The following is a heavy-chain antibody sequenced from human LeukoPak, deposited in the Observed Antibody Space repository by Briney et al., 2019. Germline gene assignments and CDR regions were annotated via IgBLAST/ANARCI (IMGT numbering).Heavy chain of an antibody. V-gene: IGHV1-18*01. Sequence: ASVTVSCTASGYTFTSYGISWVRQAPGQGLEWMGWISAYNGNTNYAQKLQGRVTMTTDTSTSTAYMELRSLRSDDTAVYYCARDRGPVGALDYWGQGTLVTVSS. CDR3: ARDRGPVGALDY. D-gene: IGHD1-26*01. CDR1: GYTFTSYG. J-gene: IGHJ4*02. CDR2: ISAYNGNT.